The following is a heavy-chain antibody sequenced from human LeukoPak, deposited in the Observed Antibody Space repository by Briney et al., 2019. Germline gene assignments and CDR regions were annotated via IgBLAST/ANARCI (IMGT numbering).Heavy chain of an antibody. CDR1: GGSISSGDYY. J-gene: IGHJ4*02. CDR3: ARESGDSSSSVGAFDY. D-gene: IGHD6-13*01. CDR2: IYYSGST. V-gene: IGHV4-30-4*01. Sequence: SETLSLTCTVSGGSISSGDYYWSWIRQPPGKGLEWIGYIYYSGSTYYNPSLKSRVTISVDTSKNQFSLKLSSVTAAGTAVYYCARESGDSSSSVGAFDYWGQGTLVTVSS.